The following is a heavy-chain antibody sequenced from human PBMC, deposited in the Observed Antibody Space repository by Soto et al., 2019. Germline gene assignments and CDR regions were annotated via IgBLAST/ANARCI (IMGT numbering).Heavy chain of an antibody. Sequence: PGGSLRLSCAASGFTFSSYCMHWVRQAPGKGLEWVAVISYDGSNKYYADSVKGRFTISRDNSKNTLYLQMNSLRAEDTAVYYCAKDLARGYSYALAYWGQGTLVTVSS. D-gene: IGHD5-18*01. CDR3: AKDLARGYSYALAY. V-gene: IGHV3-30*18. CDR1: GFTFSSYC. J-gene: IGHJ4*02. CDR2: ISYDGSNK.